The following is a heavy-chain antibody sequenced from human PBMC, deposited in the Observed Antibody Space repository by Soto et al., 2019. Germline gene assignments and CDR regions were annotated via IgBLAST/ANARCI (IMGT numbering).Heavy chain of an antibody. J-gene: IGHJ4*02. CDR2: INPNNGGT. Sequence: QVQLVQSGAEVKKPGASVKVSCTASGYRFTGYYIHWVRQAPGQGLEWMGWINPNNGGTNYAQNFQGRVTMARDTSINEAYMKLNRLRLDDTAFYYCAREDGGVYPPIDHGGQGSLVTVSS. CDR1: GYRFTGYY. D-gene: IGHD2-8*02. V-gene: IGHV1-2*02. CDR3: AREDGGVYPPIDH.